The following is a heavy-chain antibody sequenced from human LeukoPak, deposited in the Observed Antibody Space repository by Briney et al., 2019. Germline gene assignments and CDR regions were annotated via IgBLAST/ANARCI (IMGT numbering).Heavy chain of an antibody. CDR2: ISYDGSNK. J-gene: IGHJ1*01. CDR3: AKGTSLKQQLVIGFQH. CDR1: GFTFSSYG. V-gene: IGHV3-30*18. Sequence: GGSLRPSCAASGFTFSSYGMHWVRQAPGKGLEWVAVISYDGSNKYYADSVKGRFTISRDNSKNTLYLQMNSLRAEDTAVYYCAKGTSLKQQLVIGFQHWGQGTLVTVSS. D-gene: IGHD6-13*01.